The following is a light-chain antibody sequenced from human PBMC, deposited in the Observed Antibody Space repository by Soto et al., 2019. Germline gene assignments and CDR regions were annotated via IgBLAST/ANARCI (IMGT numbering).Light chain of an antibody. CDR1: QSISSNS. CDR2: DAS. J-gene: IGKJ5*01. Sequence: EIVLTQSPATLSLSPGERATLSCGASQSISSNSLAWYQQKPGLAPRLLFYDASNRATGIPGRFSGSGSGTDFTLTISRLEPEDGAIYFCCQYGNSPSTLGRGTRLEI. V-gene: IGKV3D-20*01. CDR3: CQYGNSPST.